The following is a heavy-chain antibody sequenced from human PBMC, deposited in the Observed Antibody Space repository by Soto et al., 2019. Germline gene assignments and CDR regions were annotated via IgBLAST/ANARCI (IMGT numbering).Heavy chain of an antibody. CDR2: IYWDDDK. V-gene: IGHV2-5*02. Sequence: QTTLKESGPTLVKPTQTLTLTCTFPGFPFSTSGVAVPWIGQPPGKALEWLAFIYWDDDKPNRPSLEGRLTITKNTYKNQVVLSMTNKDSEDAATYYCAYLHCRGGSFSWFSFSGMDVWGQGTTVTVS. CDR3: AYLHCRGGSFSWFSFSGMDV. D-gene: IGHD2-15*01. CDR1: GFPFSTSGVA. J-gene: IGHJ6*02.